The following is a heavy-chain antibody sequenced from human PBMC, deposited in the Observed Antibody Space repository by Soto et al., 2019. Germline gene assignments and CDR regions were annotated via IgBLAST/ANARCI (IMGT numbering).Heavy chain of an antibody. J-gene: IGHJ4*02. CDR2: IYYSGST. D-gene: IGHD6-13*01. V-gene: IGHV4-31*03. Sequence: SETLSLTCTVSGVSISSGGYYWSWIRQHPGKGLQWIGNIYYSGSTNYNPSLKSRIIISLDTSKNQFSLKLSSVTAADTAVYFCARYRISGSWSKFDYWGQGTLVTAPQ. CDR1: GVSISSGGYY. CDR3: ARYRISGSWSKFDY.